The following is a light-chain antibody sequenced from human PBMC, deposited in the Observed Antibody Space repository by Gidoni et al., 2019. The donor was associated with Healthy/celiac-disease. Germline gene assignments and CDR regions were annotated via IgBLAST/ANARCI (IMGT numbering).Light chain of an antibody. CDR1: QSVSSY. Sequence: EIVLTQSPATLSLSPGERATLSCRASQSVSSYLAWYQQKPGQAPRLLIYDASNRATGLPARFSGSGSGTDFTLTISSLEPEDFAVYYCQQRSNWPPEFTFGPGTKVDIK. V-gene: IGKV3-11*01. CDR2: DAS. CDR3: QQRSNWPPEFT. J-gene: IGKJ3*01.